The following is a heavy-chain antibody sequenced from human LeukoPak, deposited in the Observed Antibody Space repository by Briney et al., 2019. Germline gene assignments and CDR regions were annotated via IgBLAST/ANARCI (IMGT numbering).Heavy chain of an antibody. Sequence: SVEVSCKASGGTFSSYAISWVRQAPGQGLEWMRGIIPIFGTANYAQKFQGRVTITADESTSTAYMELSSLRSEDTAVYYCASEGAVAGNLDYWGQGTLVTVSS. CDR1: GGTFSSYA. V-gene: IGHV1-69*13. D-gene: IGHD6-19*01. J-gene: IGHJ4*02. CDR3: ASEGAVAGNLDY. CDR2: IIPIFGTA.